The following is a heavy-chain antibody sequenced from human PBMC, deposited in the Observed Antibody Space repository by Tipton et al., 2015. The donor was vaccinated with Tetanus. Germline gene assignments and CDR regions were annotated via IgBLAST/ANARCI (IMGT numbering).Heavy chain of an antibody. V-gene: IGHV7-4-1*02. CDR1: GYTFSRYA. Sequence: QVQLVQSGSELKKPGASVRLSCKTSGYTFSRYALNWVRQAPGQGLQWMGWFNTKTGNPTYAPSFAGRFVFSLDTSASTAYLQINNLKTEDSAVYYCARGAYIAARSVAFFYSGMDVWGLGTTLTVSS. CDR3: ARGAYIAARSVAFFYSGMDV. CDR2: FNTKTGNP. D-gene: IGHD6-6*01. J-gene: IGHJ6*02.